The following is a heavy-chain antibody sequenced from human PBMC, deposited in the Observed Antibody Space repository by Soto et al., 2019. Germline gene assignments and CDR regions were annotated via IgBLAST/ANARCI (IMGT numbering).Heavy chain of an antibody. CDR1: DYTFTSYG. D-gene: IGHD3-3*01. Sequence: GASVKVSCKASDYTFTSYGISWVRQAPGQGLEWMGWISAYNGNTNYAQKLQGRVTMTTDTSTSTAYMELRSLRSDDTAVYYCAREDSNYDFWSGYSNFDYWGQGTLVTVSS. CDR3: AREDSNYDFWSGYSNFDY. J-gene: IGHJ4*02. V-gene: IGHV1-18*01. CDR2: ISAYNGNT.